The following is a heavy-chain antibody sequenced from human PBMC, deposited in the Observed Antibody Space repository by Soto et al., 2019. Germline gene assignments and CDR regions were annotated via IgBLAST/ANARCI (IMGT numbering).Heavy chain of an antibody. J-gene: IGHJ6*03. CDR3: ARDIIIMVRGVTPDYYYYMDV. V-gene: IGHV4-4*02. CDR1: SGSISSSNW. CDR2: IYHSGST. D-gene: IGHD3-10*01. Sequence: QVQLQESGPGLVKPSGTLSLTCAVSSGSISSSNWWSWVRQPPGKGLEWIGEIYHSGSTNYNPSLKSRVTISVDKSKNQFSLKLSSVTAADTAVYYCARDIIIMVRGVTPDYYYYMDVWGKGTTVTVSS.